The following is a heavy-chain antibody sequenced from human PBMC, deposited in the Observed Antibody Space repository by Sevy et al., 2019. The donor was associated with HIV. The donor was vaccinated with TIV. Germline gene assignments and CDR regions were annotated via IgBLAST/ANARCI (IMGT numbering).Heavy chain of an antibody. CDR1: GFTFSSYW. D-gene: IGHD4-17*01. Sequence: GGSLRLSCAASGFTFSSYWMSWVRQAPGKGLEWVANIKQDGSEKYYVESVKGRFTISSDNAKNSLYLQMNSLRAEDTALYYCSRSGGSPTTVAYFDYCGQGTLVTVSS. CDR2: IKQDGSEK. V-gene: IGHV3-7*01. CDR3: SRSGGSPTTVAYFDY. J-gene: IGHJ4*02.